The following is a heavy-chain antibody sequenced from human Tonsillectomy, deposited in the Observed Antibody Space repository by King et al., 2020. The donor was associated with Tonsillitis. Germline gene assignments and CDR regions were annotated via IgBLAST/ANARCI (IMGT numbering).Heavy chain of an antibody. CDR3: ARDCCVSGSYFPPYFYY. D-gene: IGHD3-10*01. CDR1: GFTVSSNY. CDR2: IYSGGST. V-gene: IGHV3-53*01. Sequence: VQLVESGGGLIQPGGSLRLSCAASGFTVSSNYMSWVRQAPGKGLEWVSVIYSGGSTYYADSVKGRFNISRDNSKNTLYLQMNSLRAEDTAVYYCARDCCVSGSYFPPYFYYWGQETLVPVSS. J-gene: IGHJ4*02.